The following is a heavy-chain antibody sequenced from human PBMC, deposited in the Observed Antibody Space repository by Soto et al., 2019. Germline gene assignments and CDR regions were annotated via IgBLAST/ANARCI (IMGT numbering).Heavy chain of an antibody. CDR2: ISGSGGST. V-gene: IGHV3-23*01. CDR3: ANHPSAWSIYGDYPRVTRGVIDY. Sequence: PXGVLKLSYAASGFTFSSYAMSWVRQAPGKGLEWVSAISGSGGSTYYADSVKGRFTISRDNSKNTLYLQMNSLRAEDTAVYYCANHPSAWSIYGDYPRVTRGVIDYWGQGTLVTVSS. D-gene: IGHD4-17*01. J-gene: IGHJ4*02. CDR1: GFTFSSYA.